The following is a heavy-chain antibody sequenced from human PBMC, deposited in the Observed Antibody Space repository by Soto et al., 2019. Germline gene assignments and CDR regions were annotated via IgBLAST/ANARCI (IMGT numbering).Heavy chain of an antibody. Sequence: GGSLRLSCAVSGFTFGSYGMHWVRQAPGKGLEWVAVISYDGSNKYYADSVKGRFTISRDNSKNTLYLQMNSLRPEDTAVYYCAKDRGDIVVVPAARYYYYFGMDVWGQGTTVTVSS. V-gene: IGHV3-30*18. CDR1: GFTFGSYG. D-gene: IGHD2-2*01. CDR2: ISYDGSNK. CDR3: AKDRGDIVVVPAARYYYYFGMDV. J-gene: IGHJ6*02.